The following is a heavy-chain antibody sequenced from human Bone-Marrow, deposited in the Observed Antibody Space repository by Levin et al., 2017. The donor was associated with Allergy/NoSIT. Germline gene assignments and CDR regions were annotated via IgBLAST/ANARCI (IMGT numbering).Heavy chain of an antibody. J-gene: IGHJ4*02. Sequence: SETLSLTCAVSGGSISNAGYSWSWIRQSPGKGLEWIGNIYYRGSTSYNPSLQSRVTMSVDTSKNQFSLNVTSVTAAATAVYYCARVGWLRLEGDYFDLWGQGTLVRISS. CDR3: ARVGWLRLEGDYFDL. CDR1: GGSISNAGYS. CDR2: IYYRGST. D-gene: IGHD5-12*01. V-gene: IGHV4-30-2*06.